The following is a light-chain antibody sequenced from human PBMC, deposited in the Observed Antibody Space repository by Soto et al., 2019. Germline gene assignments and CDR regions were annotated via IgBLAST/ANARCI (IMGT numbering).Light chain of an antibody. V-gene: IGKV3-15*01. CDR3: QHYNNWPPYT. Sequence: EIVMTQSPATLSVSPGERATLSCRASQNVGNSLAWYQQKPGQAPRLLIYGATTRATGIPARFSGSGSGTDFTLTISSLQSEYFAVYYCQHYNNWPPYTFGQGTKVEIK. CDR1: QNVGNS. J-gene: IGKJ2*01. CDR2: GAT.